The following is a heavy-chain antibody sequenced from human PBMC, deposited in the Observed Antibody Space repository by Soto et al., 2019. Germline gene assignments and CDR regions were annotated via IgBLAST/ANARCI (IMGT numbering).Heavy chain of an antibody. CDR3: ARGGGAEDSSGYPVYYFDY. CDR1: GGSFSGYY. CDR2: INHSGST. D-gene: IGHD3-22*01. J-gene: IGHJ4*02. Sequence: QVQLQQWGAGLLKPSETLSLTCAVYGGSFSGYYWSWIRQPPGKGLEWIGEINHSGSTNYNPSLTGRVTISVDSSKNQCSLKLSSVTAADTAVYYCARGGGAEDSSGYPVYYFDYWGQGTLVTVSS. V-gene: IGHV4-34*01.